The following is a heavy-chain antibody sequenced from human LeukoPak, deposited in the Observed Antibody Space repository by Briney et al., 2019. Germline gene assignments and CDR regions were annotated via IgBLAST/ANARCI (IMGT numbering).Heavy chain of an antibody. CDR2: ISWNSGSI. CDR3: AKDYIAVAGTGGAFDI. J-gene: IGHJ3*02. V-gene: IGHV3-9*01. CDR1: GFTFDDYA. Sequence: PGGSLRLSCAASGFTFDDYAMHWVRQAPGKGLEWVSGISWNSGSIGYADSVKGRFTISRDNAKNSLYLQMNSLRAEDTALYYCAKDYIAVAGTGGAFDIWGQGTMVTVSS. D-gene: IGHD6-19*01.